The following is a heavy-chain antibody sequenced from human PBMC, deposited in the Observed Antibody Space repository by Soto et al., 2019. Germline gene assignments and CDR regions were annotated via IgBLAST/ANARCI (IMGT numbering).Heavy chain of an antibody. Sequence: GGSLRLSCTTSGFTFGDYAMTWIRQAPGKGLEWVGFIRSNGFGGTAEYAASVKGRFTISRDDSKNIAYLKMDRLKSDDRAVYYCNRFLIGPDHRDASDIWCQAIMVTVS. CDR3: NRFLIGPDHRDASDI. J-gene: IGHJ3*02. CDR2: IRSNGFGGTA. V-gene: IGHV3-49*03. CDR1: GFTFGDYA. D-gene: IGHD3-16*01.